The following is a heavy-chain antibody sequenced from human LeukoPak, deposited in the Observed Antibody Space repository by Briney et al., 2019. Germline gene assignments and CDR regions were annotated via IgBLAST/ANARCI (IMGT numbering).Heavy chain of an antibody. CDR3: ARGGGYASPIGY. D-gene: IGHD5-12*01. V-gene: IGHV4-59*01. Sequence: SETLSLTCTLSGGSISTYYWSWTRQPPGKGLEWIGYIYHSGSTNYNPSLKSRVTISVDTSKNQFSLKLSSVTAADTAVYYCARGGGYASPIGYWGQGALVTVSS. CDR2: IYHSGST. CDR1: GGSISTYY. J-gene: IGHJ4*02.